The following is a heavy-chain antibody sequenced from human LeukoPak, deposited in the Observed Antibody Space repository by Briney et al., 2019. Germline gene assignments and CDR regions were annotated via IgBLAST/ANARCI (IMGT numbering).Heavy chain of an antibody. J-gene: IGHJ4*02. CDR3: ARQASSNGYGDYSGY. V-gene: IGHV5-51*01. CDR1: RYSFTSYW. Sequence: LGESLKISCKGSRYSFTSYWIGWVRQMPGKGLEWMGIIYPGDSDTRYSPSFQGQVTISADKSISTAYLQWSSLKASDTAMYYCARQASSNGYGDYSGYWGQGTLVTVSS. CDR2: IYPGDSDT. D-gene: IGHD4-17*01.